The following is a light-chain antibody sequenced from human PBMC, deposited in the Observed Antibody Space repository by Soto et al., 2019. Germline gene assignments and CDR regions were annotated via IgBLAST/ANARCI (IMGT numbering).Light chain of an antibody. CDR3: QQSYITPPIT. CDR1: QSVSRY. CDR2: AAS. V-gene: IGKV1-39*01. Sequence: DVQMTQSPSSLSALVGDRVTITCRVSQSVSRYLNWYQHKPGKAPKLLINAASNLRSGVPSRFSGSGSGTDFTLTIDGLQPEDFAVYYCQQSYITPPITFGQGTRLEIK. J-gene: IGKJ5*01.